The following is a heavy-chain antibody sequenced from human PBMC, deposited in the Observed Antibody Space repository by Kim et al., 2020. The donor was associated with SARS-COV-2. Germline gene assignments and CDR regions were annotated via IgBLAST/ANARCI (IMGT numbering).Heavy chain of an antibody. D-gene: IGHD1-1*01. CDR1: GGTFSSYA. CDR2: IIPIFGTA. V-gene: IGHV1-69*13. CDR3: AEGNDYPYYYGMDV. J-gene: IGHJ6*02. Sequence: SVKVSCKASGGTFSSYAISWVRQAPGQGLEWMGGIIPIFGTANYAQKFQGRVTITADESTSTAYMELSSLRSEDTAVYYCAEGNDYPYYYGMDVWGQGTTVTVSS.